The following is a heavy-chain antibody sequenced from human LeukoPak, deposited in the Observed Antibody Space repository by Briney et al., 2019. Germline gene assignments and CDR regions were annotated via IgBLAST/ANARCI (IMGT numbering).Heavy chain of an antibody. Sequence: ASVKVSCKVSGYTLTELSMHWVRQAPGKGLEWMGGFDPEDGETIYAQKFQGRVTMTEDTSTDTAYMELSSLRSEDTAVYYCATWYSGSYYFDYWGQGTLVTASS. CDR3: ATWYSGSYYFDY. V-gene: IGHV1-24*01. CDR2: FDPEDGET. J-gene: IGHJ4*02. D-gene: IGHD1-26*01. CDR1: GYTLTELS.